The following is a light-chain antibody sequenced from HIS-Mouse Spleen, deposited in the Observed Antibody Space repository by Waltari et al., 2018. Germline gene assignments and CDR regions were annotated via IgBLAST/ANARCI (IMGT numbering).Light chain of an antibody. CDR2: EES. V-gene: IGLV3-10*01. Sequence: SYELTQPPSVSVSPGQTARITCSGDALPKKYAYWYQQKSGQAPVLVLYEESKRPSGHPERFSGSSSGTMATLTISGAQVEDEADYYCYSTDSSGNHRVFGGGTKLTVL. CDR3: YSTDSSGNHRV. CDR1: ALPKKY. J-gene: IGLJ2*01.